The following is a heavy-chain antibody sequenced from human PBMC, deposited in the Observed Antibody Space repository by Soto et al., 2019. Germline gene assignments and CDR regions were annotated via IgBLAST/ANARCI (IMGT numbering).Heavy chain of an antibody. CDR1: GYIFTNYW. CDR3: ARQPDAFDI. J-gene: IGHJ3*02. Sequence: GESLKISCKGSGYIFTNYWIGWVRQMPGKGLEWMGITYPGGSDSRYSPSFQGQVTISVDKSTSTVYLQWSSLKASDTAMYYCARQPDAFDIWGQGTMVTVSS. V-gene: IGHV5-51*01. CDR2: TYPGGSDS.